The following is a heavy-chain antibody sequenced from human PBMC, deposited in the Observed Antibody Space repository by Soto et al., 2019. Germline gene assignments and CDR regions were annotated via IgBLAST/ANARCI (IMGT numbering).Heavy chain of an antibody. CDR3: AKGHLKVVVIPVNGAFDI. D-gene: IGHD3-22*01. CDR1: GFTFSSYA. Sequence: GGSLRLSCAASGFTFSSYAMSWVRQAPGKGLEWVSAISGSGGSTYYADSVKGRFTISRDNSKNTLYLQMNSLRAEDTAVYYCAKGHLKVVVIPVNGAFDIWGQGTMVTVSS. J-gene: IGHJ3*02. V-gene: IGHV3-23*01. CDR2: ISGSGGST.